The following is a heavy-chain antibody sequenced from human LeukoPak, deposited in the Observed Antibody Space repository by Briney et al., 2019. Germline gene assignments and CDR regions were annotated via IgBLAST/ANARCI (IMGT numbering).Heavy chain of an antibody. V-gene: IGHV4-59*08. D-gene: IGHD6-6*01. CDR2: IYYSGST. CDR3: ARHRGSSNFDY. J-gene: IGHJ4*02. CDR1: GGSISSYY. Sequence: SQTLSLTCTVSGGSISSYYWSWIQQPPVKGLEWIGYIYYSGSTNYNPSLKSRVTISVDTSKNQFSLKLSSVTAADTAVYYCARHRGSSNFDYWGQGTLVTVSS.